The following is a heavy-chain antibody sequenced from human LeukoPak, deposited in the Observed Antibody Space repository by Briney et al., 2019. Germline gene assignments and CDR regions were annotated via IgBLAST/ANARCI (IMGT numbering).Heavy chain of an antibody. D-gene: IGHD6-19*01. CDR2: ISWNSGSI. Sequence: PGGSLRLSCAASGFTFDDYAMHWVRQAPGKGLEWVSGISWNSGSIGYADSVKGRFTISRDNAKNSLYLQMNSLRAEDTALYYCAKDMRRYSSGWYVPLGYWGQGTLVTVSS. CDR3: AKDMRRYSSGWYVPLGY. V-gene: IGHV3-9*01. CDR1: GFTFDDYA. J-gene: IGHJ4*02.